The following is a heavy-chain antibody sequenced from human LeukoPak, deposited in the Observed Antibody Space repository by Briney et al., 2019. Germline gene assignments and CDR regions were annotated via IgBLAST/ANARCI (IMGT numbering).Heavy chain of an antibody. V-gene: IGHV3-49*04. CDR3: ARGPIQLWIHNAMDV. D-gene: IGHD5-18*01. J-gene: IGHJ6*02. CDR2: IRSKAYRGTT. CDR1: GFTFGDHA. Sequence: PGRSLRLSCRGSGFTFGDHAMSWVRQAPGKGLEWVGFIRSKAYRGTTEYAASVKGRFTISRYDSASIAYLQMNSLKTEDTAVYYCARGPIQLWIHNAMDVWGQGTTVTVSS.